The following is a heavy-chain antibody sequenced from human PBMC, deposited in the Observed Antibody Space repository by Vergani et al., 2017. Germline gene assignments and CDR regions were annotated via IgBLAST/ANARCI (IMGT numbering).Heavy chain of an antibody. CDR2: IYYSGST. J-gene: IGHJ5*02. Sequence: QLQLQESGPGLVKPSATLSLTCSVSGASIRSSNYYWGWIRQPPGKELEWIASIYYSGSTYYTPSLKSRITISVDTSKNQFSLKRSSVTAADTAVYLCARHCTVVWLVKLGWIYPWGQGILVTVSS. V-gene: IGHV4-39*01. CDR1: GASIRSSNYY. D-gene: IGHD6-19*01. CDR3: ARHCTVVWLVKLGWIYP.